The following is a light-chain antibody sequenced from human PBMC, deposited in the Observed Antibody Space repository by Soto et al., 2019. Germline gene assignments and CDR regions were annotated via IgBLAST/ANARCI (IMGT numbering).Light chain of an antibody. CDR3: CSYAGSSTFVV. CDR1: SSDVGSYNL. Sequence: QSALTQPASVSGSPGQSITISCTGTSSDVGSYNLVSWYQQHPGKAPKLMIYEDSKRPSGVSNRFSGSQSGNTASLTISGLQAEDGADYYCCSYAGSSTFVVFGGGTKVTVL. J-gene: IGLJ2*01. V-gene: IGLV2-23*02. CDR2: EDS.